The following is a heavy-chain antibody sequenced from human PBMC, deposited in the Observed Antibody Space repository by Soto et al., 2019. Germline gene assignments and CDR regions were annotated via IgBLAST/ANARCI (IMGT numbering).Heavy chain of an antibody. CDR1: GGTFSSYA. V-gene: IGHV1-69*01. D-gene: IGHD2-2*02. Sequence: QVQLVQSGAEVKKPGSSVKVSCKASGGTFSSYAISWVRQAPGQGLEWMGGIIPIFGTANYAQKFQGRVMITADESTSTAYMELSSLSSEDTAVYYCAGPAAIESRYYDYGMDVWGQGTTVTVSS. CDR2: IIPIFGTA. CDR3: AGPAAIESRYYDYGMDV. J-gene: IGHJ6*02.